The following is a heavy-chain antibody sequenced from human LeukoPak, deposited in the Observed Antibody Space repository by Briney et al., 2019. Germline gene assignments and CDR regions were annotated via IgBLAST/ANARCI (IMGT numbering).Heavy chain of an antibody. CDR3: ARLMGSAGSPYFQH. Sequence: GGSLRLSCAASGFTFSSYSMNWVRQAPGKGLEWVSYISSSGSTIYYADSVKGRFTISRDNAKNSLYLQMNSLRAEDTAVYYCARLMGSAGSPYFQHWGQGTLVTVSS. CDR1: GFTFSSYS. D-gene: IGHD3-16*01. CDR2: ISSSGSTI. J-gene: IGHJ1*01. V-gene: IGHV3-48*04.